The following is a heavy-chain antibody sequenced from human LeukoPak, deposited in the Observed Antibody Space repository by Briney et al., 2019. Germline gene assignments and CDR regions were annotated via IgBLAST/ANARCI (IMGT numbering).Heavy chain of an antibody. Sequence: SQTLSLTCALSGDIFSSISVAWNWIRQSPSRGLEWLVRTYYRSNLYYEYAVSVKNRINISPDTFKNQFSLQLTSVTPEDTAVYYCSLARSEYHYGMDVWGQGTTVTVSS. J-gene: IGHJ6*02. CDR1: GDIFSSISVA. CDR3: SLARSEYHYGMDV. CDR2: TYYRSNLYY. V-gene: IGHV6-1*01.